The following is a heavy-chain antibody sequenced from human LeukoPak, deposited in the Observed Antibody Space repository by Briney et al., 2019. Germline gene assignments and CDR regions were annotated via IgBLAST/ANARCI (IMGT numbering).Heavy chain of an antibody. CDR2: ISWNSGSI. CDR1: GFTFDDYA. D-gene: IGHD3-22*01. Sequence: GGSLRLSCAASGFTFDDYAMHWVRQAPGKGLEWVSGISWNSGSIGYADSVNGRFTISRDNAKNSLYLQMNSLRAEDTALYYCAKDIALYYDSSGTFDYWGQGTLVTVSS. V-gene: IGHV3-9*01. CDR3: AKDIALYYDSSGTFDY. J-gene: IGHJ4*02.